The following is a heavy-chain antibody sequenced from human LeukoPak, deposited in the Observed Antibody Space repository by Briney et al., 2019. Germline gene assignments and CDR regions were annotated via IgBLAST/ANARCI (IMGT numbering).Heavy chain of an antibody. CDR1: GFTFSSYG. J-gene: IGHJ6*02. CDR2: IRYDGSNK. CDR3: AKTADGDYGPGDV. V-gene: IGHV3-30*02. D-gene: IGHD4-17*01. Sequence: GGSLRLSCAASGFTFSSYGMHWVRQAPGKGLEWVAFIRYDGSNKYYADSVKGRFTISRDNAKNSLYLQMNSLRAEDTALYYCAKTADGDYGPGDVWGRGTTVTVSS.